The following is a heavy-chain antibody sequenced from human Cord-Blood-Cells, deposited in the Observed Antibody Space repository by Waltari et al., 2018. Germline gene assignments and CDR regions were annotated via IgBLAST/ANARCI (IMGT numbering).Heavy chain of an antibody. CDR1: GYTFTGYY. CDR3: ARRTAGWATYYYYYMDV. V-gene: IGHV1-2*02. D-gene: IGHD5-12*01. J-gene: IGHJ6*03. Sequence: QVQLVQSGAEVKKPGASVKVSCKASGYTFTGYYMHWVRPAPGQGLEWMGWINPNSGGTNYAQKFQGRVTMTRDTSISTAYMELSRLRSDDTAVYYCARRTAGWATYYYYYMDVWGKGTTVTVSS. CDR2: INPNSGGT.